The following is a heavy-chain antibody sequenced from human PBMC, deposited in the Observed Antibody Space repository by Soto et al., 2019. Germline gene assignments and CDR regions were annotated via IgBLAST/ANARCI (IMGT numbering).Heavy chain of an antibody. Sequence: QVQLQESGPGLVKPSETLSLTCTVSGGSISDYQWNWIRQSPGKGLEWIGYIYYSGRTKYNPSLRRRLPLSRDTSATQFSMSLRSVPAAATAVCYCARMRGLGEILHYFDYWGPGTLVTVSS. CDR2: IYYSGRT. CDR1: GGSISDYQ. V-gene: IGHV4-59*01. D-gene: IGHD3-16*01. J-gene: IGHJ4*02. CDR3: ARMRGLGEILHYFDY.